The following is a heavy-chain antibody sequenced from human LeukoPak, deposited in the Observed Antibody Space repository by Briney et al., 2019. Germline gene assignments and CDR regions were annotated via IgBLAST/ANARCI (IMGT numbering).Heavy chain of an antibody. V-gene: IGHV3-23*01. J-gene: IGHJ4*02. D-gene: IGHD3-22*01. CDR1: GFTFSSYG. CDR2: ISGSGGST. CDR3: ARDLYYYDSSGYFDY. Sequence: GGSPRLSCAASGFTFSSYGMSWVRQAPGKGLEWVSAISGSGGSTYYADSVKGRFTISRDNSKNTLYLRMSSLRAEDTAVYYCARDLYYYDSSGYFDYWGQGTLVTVSS.